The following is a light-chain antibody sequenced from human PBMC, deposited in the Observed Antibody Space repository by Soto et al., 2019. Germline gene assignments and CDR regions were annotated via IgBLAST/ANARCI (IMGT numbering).Light chain of an antibody. CDR1: QSVSSSY. J-gene: IGKJ5*01. V-gene: IGKV3-15*01. CDR3: QQYNNWPLT. Sequence: EIEFTQSPGTLSLSPGERATPSCRASQSVSSSYLAWDQQKPGQAPRLLIYGASSRATGIPVRFSGSGSGTEFTLTISSLQSEDFAVYYCQQYNNWPLTFGQGTRLEIK. CDR2: GAS.